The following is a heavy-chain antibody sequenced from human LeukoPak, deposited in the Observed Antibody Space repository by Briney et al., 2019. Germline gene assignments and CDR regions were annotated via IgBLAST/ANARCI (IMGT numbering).Heavy chain of an antibody. J-gene: IGHJ4*02. V-gene: IGHV3-48*01. D-gene: IGHD4-23*01. Sequence: PGGSLRLSCAASEFTFGSYSMNWVRQAPGKGLEWVSYITSSGSIYYADSVKGRFTISRDHAKNSLYLQMNNLRADDTAVYFCAGGNYGGNSPYFDYWGQGTRVTVSS. CDR2: ITSSGSI. CDR1: EFTFGSYS. CDR3: AGGNYGGNSPYFDY.